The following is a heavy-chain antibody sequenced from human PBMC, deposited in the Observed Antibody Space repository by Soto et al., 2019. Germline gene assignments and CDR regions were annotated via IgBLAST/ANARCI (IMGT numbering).Heavy chain of an antibody. CDR3: ARVVSPYYDVLTGNWVDP. J-gene: IGHJ5*02. Sequence: QMQLVQSGAEVKEPGASVKVSCKASGYTFTGYYMHWARQSPGQGLEWLGWIKSFKGDTNYAQKFQGRVTLTTDTSIRTAYTEMGRLKSDDTAVYYCARVVSPYYDVLTGNWVDPLGQGTLVTVSS. CDR2: IKSFKGDT. D-gene: IGHD3-9*01. V-gene: IGHV1-2*02. CDR1: GYTFTGYY.